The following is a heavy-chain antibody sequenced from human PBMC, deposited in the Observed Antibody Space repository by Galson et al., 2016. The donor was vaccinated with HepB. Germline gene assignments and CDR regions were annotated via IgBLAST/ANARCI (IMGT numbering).Heavy chain of an antibody. CDR2: ITSSGVGT. CDR3: ASDHGGNPGSDY. CDR1: GFTFNAYA. J-gene: IGHJ4*02. D-gene: IGHD4-23*01. V-gene: IGHV3-23*01. Sequence: SLRLSCAASGFTFNAYAMSWVRQSPGKGLEWVSAITSSGVGTFYTDSVKGRFTISRDNSKNTLYLQMNSLRVEDTALYYCASDHGGNPGSDYWGQGTLVTVSS.